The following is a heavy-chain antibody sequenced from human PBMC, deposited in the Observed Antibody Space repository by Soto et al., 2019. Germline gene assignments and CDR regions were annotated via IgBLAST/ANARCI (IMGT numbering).Heavy chain of an antibody. CDR2: IYYSGST. CDR1: GGSISSYY. J-gene: IGHJ4*02. Sequence: PSETLSLTCTVSGGSISSYYWSWIRQPPGKGLEWIGEIYYSGSTNYNPSLKSRVTISVDKSKNQFSLKLSSVTAADTAVYYCARAEGSFDYWGQGTLVTVSS. CDR3: ARAEGSFDY. V-gene: IGHV4-59*12.